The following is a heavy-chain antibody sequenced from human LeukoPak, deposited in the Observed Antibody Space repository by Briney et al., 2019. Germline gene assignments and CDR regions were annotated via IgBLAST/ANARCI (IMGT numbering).Heavy chain of an antibody. J-gene: IGHJ4*02. V-gene: IGHV1-18*01. D-gene: IGHD3-3*01. Sequence: ASVKVSCKASGYTFTSYGISWVRQAPGQGLEWMGWISAYNGNTNYAQKFQGRVTMTRDTSTSTVYMELSSLRSEDTAVYYCATDRYDFWSGYFWWGQGTLVTVSS. CDR2: ISAYNGNT. CDR3: ATDRYDFWSGYFW. CDR1: GYTFTSYG.